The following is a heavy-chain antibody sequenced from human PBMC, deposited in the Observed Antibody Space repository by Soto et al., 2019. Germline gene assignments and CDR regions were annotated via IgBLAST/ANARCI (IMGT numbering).Heavy chain of an antibody. CDR3: ARTMTTVVTTFDY. J-gene: IGHJ4*02. D-gene: IGHD4-17*01. CDR1: GFTFNSYG. Sequence: PGGSLRLSCAVSGFTFNSYGMSWVRQAPGKGLEWVSAISASGGSRYYADSVKGRFTISRDNSKNTLYLQMNSLRAEDTAVYYCARTMTTVVTTFDYWGQGTLVTVSS. V-gene: IGHV3-23*01. CDR2: ISASGGSR.